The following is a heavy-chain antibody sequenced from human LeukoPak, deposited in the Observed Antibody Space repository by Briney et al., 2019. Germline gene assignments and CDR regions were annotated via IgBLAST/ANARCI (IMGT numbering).Heavy chain of an antibody. CDR2: ISYSGRT. Sequence: SETLSLTCTVSGGXINSYYCSWIRQPPGKGREWIGYISYSGRTSYNPSLKSRVTISVDTSKNHFSLKLSSVTAADTAVYYCARVTGTIFDYWGQGTLVTVSS. V-gene: IGHV4-59*01. CDR3: ARVTGTIFDY. J-gene: IGHJ4*02. CDR1: GGXINSYY. D-gene: IGHD1-7*01.